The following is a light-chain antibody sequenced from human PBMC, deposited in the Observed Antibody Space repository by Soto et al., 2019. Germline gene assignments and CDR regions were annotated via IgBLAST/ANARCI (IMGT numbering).Light chain of an antibody. Sequence: DIQMTQSPSSLSASVGDRVTITCRASQSISSYINWYQQKPGKAPKLLIYAASSLQSGVPSRFSGSGSGTDFTLTIISLQPEDFATYYCQQSYSTPSITFGQGTRLEIK. CDR1: QSISSY. J-gene: IGKJ5*01. CDR2: AAS. CDR3: QQSYSTPSIT. V-gene: IGKV1-39*01.